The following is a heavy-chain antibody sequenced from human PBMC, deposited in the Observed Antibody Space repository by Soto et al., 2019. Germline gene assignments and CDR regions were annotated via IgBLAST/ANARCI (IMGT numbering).Heavy chain of an antibody. V-gene: IGHV3-23*01. CDR3: AKDLKQWLVPGFDY. J-gene: IGHJ4*02. Sequence: EVQVLESGGGLVQPGGSLRLSCAASGFTFSSYAMSWVRQAPGKGLEWVSGISGSGGSTYYADSVKGRFTISRDNSKNTLYLQMNSLSAEDTAVYYCAKDLKQWLVPGFDYWGQGTLVTVSS. CDR1: GFTFSSYA. D-gene: IGHD6-19*01. CDR2: ISGSGGST.